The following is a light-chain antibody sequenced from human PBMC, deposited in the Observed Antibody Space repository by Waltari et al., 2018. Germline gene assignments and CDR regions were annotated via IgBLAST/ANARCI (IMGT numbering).Light chain of an antibody. J-gene: IGKJ5*01. Sequence: DILMTQSPDSLAVSLGERASINCQSSQSVLYTSNNRNFLALYQQKPGQPPKLLLFWASTRESGVPDRFSGSGSGTDFTLTISSLQAEDVAVYYCQQYYTTPHFGQGTRLEIK. CDR3: QQYYTTPH. CDR1: QSVLYTSNNRNF. V-gene: IGKV4-1*01. CDR2: WAS.